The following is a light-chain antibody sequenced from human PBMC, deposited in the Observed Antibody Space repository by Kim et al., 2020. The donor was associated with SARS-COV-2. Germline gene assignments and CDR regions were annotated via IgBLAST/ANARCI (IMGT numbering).Light chain of an antibody. CDR2: GKN. Sequence: SSELTQDPAVSVALGQTVRITCQGDSLRSCYASWYQQKPGQAPELVIYGKNHRPSGVPDRFSGSSSGDTASLTITGAQAEDEADYYCNSRDTSVHHLTVFGPGTKVTVL. CDR1: SLRSCY. J-gene: IGLJ1*01. CDR3: NSRDTSVHHLTV. V-gene: IGLV3-19*01.